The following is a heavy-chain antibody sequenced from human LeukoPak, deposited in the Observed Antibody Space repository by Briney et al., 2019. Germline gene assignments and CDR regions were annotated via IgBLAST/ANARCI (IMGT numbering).Heavy chain of an antibody. J-gene: IGHJ3*02. CDR1: GYTFTNYG. Sequence: GASVKVSCKTSGYTFTNYGISWVRQAPGLGLEWMGWISAYNGNANYAQKVQGRVTMTTDTSTSTAYMELRSLRFDDTAVYYCARDQSVRLLQTSSTYFKHVFAIWGQGSMVTVSS. D-gene: IGHD6-13*01. CDR3: ARDQSVRLLQTSSTYFKHVFAI. CDR2: ISAYNGNA. V-gene: IGHV1-18*01.